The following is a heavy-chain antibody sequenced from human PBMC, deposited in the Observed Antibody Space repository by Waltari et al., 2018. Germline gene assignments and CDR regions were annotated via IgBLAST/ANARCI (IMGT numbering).Heavy chain of an antibody. V-gene: IGHV1-24*01. J-gene: IGHJ2*01. D-gene: IGHD3-22*01. CDR1: GYTLTELS. Sequence: QVQLVQSGAEVKKPGASVKVSCKVSGYTLTELSMHWVRQAPGKGLEWMGGLEPENGETIYAQKFQGRVTMTEDTSTGTAYMELSSLRSEDTAVYYCAKKYYDSSGYYYGYFDLWGRGTLVTVSS. CDR3: AKKYYDSSGYYYGYFDL. CDR2: LEPENGET.